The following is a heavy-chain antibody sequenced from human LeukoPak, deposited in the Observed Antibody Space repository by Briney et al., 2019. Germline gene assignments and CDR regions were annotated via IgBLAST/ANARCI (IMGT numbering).Heavy chain of an antibody. CDR2: INTNTGNP. V-gene: IGHV7-4-1*02. D-gene: IGHD4-23*01. Sequence: ASVKVSCKASGYTFINFAINWGRRAPGQGLEWMGWINTNTGNPTYAQGFTGRFVFSLDTSVSTAYLQISSLKAEDTAVYYCAREGNPLDVWGQGTTVTVSS. CDR3: AREGNPLDV. CDR1: GYTFINFA. J-gene: IGHJ6*02.